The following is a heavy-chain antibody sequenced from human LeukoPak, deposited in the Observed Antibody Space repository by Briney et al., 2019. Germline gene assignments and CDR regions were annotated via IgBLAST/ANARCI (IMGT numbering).Heavy chain of an antibody. V-gene: IGHV4-38-2*02. D-gene: IGHD6-19*01. CDR2: IYHSGST. CDR1: GYSISSGYY. Sequence: SETLSLTCTVSGYSISSGYYWGWIRQPPGKGLEWIGSIYHSGSTYYNPSLKSRVTISVDTSKNQFSLKLSSVTAADTAVYYCERSRQYSSGWDFDYWGQGTLVTVSS. CDR3: ERSRQYSSGWDFDY. J-gene: IGHJ4*02.